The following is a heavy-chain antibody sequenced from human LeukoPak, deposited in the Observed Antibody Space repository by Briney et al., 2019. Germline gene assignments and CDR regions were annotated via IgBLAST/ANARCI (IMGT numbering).Heavy chain of an antibody. V-gene: IGHV3-7*05. D-gene: IGHD1-26*01. CDR3: TRNVYWRFDY. Sequence: GGSLRLSCAASGFSFNIDWMSWVCQGPREGGWCVENIKQDGDEKHYLHSVKSRHTIARDNDKNPLYLDMNSLRADDTAVHYCTRNVYWRFDYWGQGTLLSVPS. CDR2: IKQDGDEK. CDR1: GFSFNIDW. J-gene: IGHJ4*02.